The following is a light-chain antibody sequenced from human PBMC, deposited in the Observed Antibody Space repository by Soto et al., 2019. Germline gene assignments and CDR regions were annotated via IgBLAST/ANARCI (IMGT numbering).Light chain of an antibody. J-gene: IGKJ5*01. Sequence: IVLTQSPATLSLWPGETAILSCRASQSVSSLLSWYQQKPGQAPRLLIYDASSRAPGVPVRFRGSGSGTDFTLTISSLEPEDFALYYCQQRSSWITFGQGTRLEIE. CDR2: DAS. CDR3: QQRSSWIT. CDR1: QSVSSL. V-gene: IGKV3-11*01.